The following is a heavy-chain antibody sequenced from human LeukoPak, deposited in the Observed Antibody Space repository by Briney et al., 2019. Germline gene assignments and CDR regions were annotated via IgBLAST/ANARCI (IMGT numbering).Heavy chain of an antibody. Sequence: PSETLSLTCTVSGGSISSYYWSWIRQPPGKGLEWIGYIYYSGSTNYNPSLKSRVTISVDTSKNQFSLKLSPVTAADTAVYYCARLTGPNWFDPWGQGTLVTVSS. CDR3: ARLTGPNWFDP. CDR2: IYYSGST. CDR1: GGSISSYY. D-gene: IGHD1-14*01. J-gene: IGHJ5*02. V-gene: IGHV4-59*08.